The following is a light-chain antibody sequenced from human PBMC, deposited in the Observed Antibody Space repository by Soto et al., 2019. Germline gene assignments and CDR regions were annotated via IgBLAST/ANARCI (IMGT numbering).Light chain of an antibody. J-gene: IGKJ1*01. CDR1: QSVSSY. Sequence: DIVMTQSTTTLSVSPGERASLSCRARQSVSSYLAWYQQKPGQAPRLLIYGASSRATGIPDRFSGSGSGTEFTLTISRLESEDFAVYYCQQYGRSRTFGQGTKVDIK. CDR2: GAS. V-gene: IGKV3-20*01. CDR3: QQYGRSRT.